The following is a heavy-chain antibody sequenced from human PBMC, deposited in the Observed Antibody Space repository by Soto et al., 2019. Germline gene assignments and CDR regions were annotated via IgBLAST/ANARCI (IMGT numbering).Heavy chain of an antibody. D-gene: IGHD3-16*02. Sequence: EVQILESGGGLVQPGGSLRLSCAASGFTFSNYAMTWVRQAPGRGLAWVSAVSANSDYAYSADSVKDRFTISRDKSKNTLYRQMDSLRAEDTAVYYCGKVPTQYIWGSYLRYYDYWGQGTLVTVSS. J-gene: IGHJ4*02. CDR2: VSANSDYA. CDR1: GFTFSNYA. V-gene: IGHV3-23*01. CDR3: GKVPTQYIWGSYLRYYDY.